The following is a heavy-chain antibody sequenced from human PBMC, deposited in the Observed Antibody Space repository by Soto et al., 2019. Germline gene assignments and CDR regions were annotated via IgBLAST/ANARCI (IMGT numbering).Heavy chain of an antibody. CDR2: IWYDGSNK. Sequence: QVQLVESGGGVVQPGRSLRLSCAASGFTFSSYGMHWVRQAPGKGLEWVAVIWYDGSNKYYADSVKGRFTISRDNSKNTLYLQMNSLRAEDTAVYYCARDGDTAMGLAPFDYWGQGTLVTVSS. CDR1: GFTFSSYG. D-gene: IGHD5-18*01. CDR3: ARDGDTAMGLAPFDY. V-gene: IGHV3-33*01. J-gene: IGHJ4*02.